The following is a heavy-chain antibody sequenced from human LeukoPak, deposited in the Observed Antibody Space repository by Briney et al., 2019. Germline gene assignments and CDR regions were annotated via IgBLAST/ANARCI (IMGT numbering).Heavy chain of an antibody. CDR3: ARRGSSGWYVYFQH. CDR2: IFYSGTT. CDR1: GGSISSYY. D-gene: IGHD6-19*01. Sequence: SETLSLTCTVSGGSISSYYWSWIRQPPGKGLEWIGFIFYSGTTNYNPSLKSRVTISVDTSKNQFSLKLSSVTAADTAVYYCARRGSSGWYVYFQHWGQGTLVTVSS. V-gene: IGHV4-59*12. J-gene: IGHJ1*01.